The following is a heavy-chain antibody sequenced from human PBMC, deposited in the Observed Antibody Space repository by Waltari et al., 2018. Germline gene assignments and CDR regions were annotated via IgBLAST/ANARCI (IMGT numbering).Heavy chain of an antibody. J-gene: IGHJ4*02. CDR2: VIPLFSVT. Sequence: QVQLVQSGAEMKKPGSSVKVSCRASGGALSNIAISWVGPAPGPGLEWMGGVIPLFSVTNYAQKFQGRVTITADKSTSTAFVELRGLRFEDTAVYYCARDLMTTSYHSSGGFDYWGQGTLVTVSS. V-gene: IGHV1-69*14. CDR1: GGALSNIA. CDR3: ARDLMTTSYHSSGGFDY. D-gene: IGHD3-22*01.